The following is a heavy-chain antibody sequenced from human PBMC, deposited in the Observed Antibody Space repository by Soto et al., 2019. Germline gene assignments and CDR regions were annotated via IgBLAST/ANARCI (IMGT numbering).Heavy chain of an antibody. Sequence: QLQLQESGPGLVKPSETLSLTCTVSGGSISSGGYYWSWIRQHPGKGLEWIGYIYYSGSTYYNPSLKSRVTISVDTSKNQFSLKLSSVTAADTAVYYCAREGGKVATIDYWGQGTLVTVSS. CDR1: GGSISSGGYY. V-gene: IGHV4-31*03. CDR3: AREGGKVATIDY. J-gene: IGHJ4*02. D-gene: IGHD5-12*01. CDR2: IYYSGST.